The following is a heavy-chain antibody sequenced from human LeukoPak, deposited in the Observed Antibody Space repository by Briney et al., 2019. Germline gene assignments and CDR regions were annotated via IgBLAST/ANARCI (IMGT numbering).Heavy chain of an antibody. D-gene: IGHD3-22*01. CDR1: GYTFTGYY. CDR2: INPNSGGT. CDR3: ARPHYDSSGYYYSPGWYFDL. Sequence: ASVKVSCKASGYTFTGYYMHWVRQAPGQGLEWMGWINPNSGGTNYAQKFQGRVTMTRDTSISTAYMELSRLRSDDTAVYYCARPHYDSSGYYYSPGWYFDLWGRGTLVTVSP. J-gene: IGHJ2*01. V-gene: IGHV1-2*02.